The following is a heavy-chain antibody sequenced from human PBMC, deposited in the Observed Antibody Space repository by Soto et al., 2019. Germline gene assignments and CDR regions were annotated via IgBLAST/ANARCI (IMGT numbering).Heavy chain of an antibody. CDR3: ARGHGFGELSNFDY. D-gene: IGHD3-10*01. V-gene: IGHV1-8*02. CDR2: MNPNSGNT. J-gene: IGHJ4*02. CDR1: GYTFTNYG. Sequence: GASVKVSCKASGYTFTNYGISWVRQAPGQGLEWMGWMNPNSGNTGYAQKFRGRVTMTRNTSISTAYMELSSLRSEDTAVYYCARGHGFGELSNFDYWGQGTLVTVSS.